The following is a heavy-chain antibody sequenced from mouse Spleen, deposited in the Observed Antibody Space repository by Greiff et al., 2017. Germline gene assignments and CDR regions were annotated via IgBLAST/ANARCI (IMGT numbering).Heavy chain of an antibody. J-gene: IGHJ4*01. Sequence: VKLKETGPGLVAPSQSLSITCTVSGFSLTSYGVHWVRQPPGKGLEWLVVIWSDGSTNYNSALKSRLSISKDNSKSQVFLKMNSLQTDDTAMYYCARHGPIYYYGSSLYYAMDYWGQGTSVTVSS. CDR3: ARHGPIYYYGSSLYYAMDY. CDR1: GFSLTSYG. D-gene: IGHD1-1*01. CDR2: IWSDGST. V-gene: IGHV2-6-1*01.